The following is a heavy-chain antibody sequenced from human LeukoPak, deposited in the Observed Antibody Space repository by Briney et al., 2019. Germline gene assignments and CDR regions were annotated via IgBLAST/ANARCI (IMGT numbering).Heavy chain of an antibody. J-gene: IGHJ5*02. CDR3: ESTTGP. D-gene: IGHD1-7*01. CDR1: GFSFSNYW. CDR2: IKGDGNKK. Sequence: GGSLGLSCAASGFSFSNYWMRWVRQAPGKGLEWVATIKGDGNKKDYVDSVRGRFTVSIDNAKNSLYLQMSSLRVEDTAIYYCESTTGPWGQGTLVTVSS. V-gene: IGHV3-7*01.